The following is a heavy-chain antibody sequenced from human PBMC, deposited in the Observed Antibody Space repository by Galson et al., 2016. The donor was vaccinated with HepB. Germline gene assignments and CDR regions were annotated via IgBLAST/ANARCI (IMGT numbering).Heavy chain of an antibody. CDR2: IWYDGRDK. Sequence: SLRLSCAASGFTFSSYGLHWVRQPPGKGLEWVAVIWYDGRDKYYADSVKGRFTVSRDNSKNTLYRRMNSLPAEDTAVYYCARGWYSSGWVDYWGQGTLVTVSS. CDR1: GFTFSSYG. D-gene: IGHD6-19*01. V-gene: IGHV3-33*01. CDR3: ARGWYSSGWVDY. J-gene: IGHJ4*02.